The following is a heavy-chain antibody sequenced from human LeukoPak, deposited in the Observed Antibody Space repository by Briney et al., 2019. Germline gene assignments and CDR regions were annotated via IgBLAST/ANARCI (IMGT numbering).Heavy chain of an antibody. CDR1: GFTFSTYA. CDR3: AKARDMRLWWAFDI. V-gene: IGHV3-23*01. D-gene: IGHD2-8*02. CDR2: ISGSGGST. J-gene: IGHJ3*02. Sequence: PGGSLRLSCAASGFTFSTYAMDWVRQAPGKGLEWVSGISGSGGSTYYANSVKGRFTISRDNSKNTLFLQMNSLRVEDTALYYCAKARDMRLWWAFDIWSRGTMVSVSS.